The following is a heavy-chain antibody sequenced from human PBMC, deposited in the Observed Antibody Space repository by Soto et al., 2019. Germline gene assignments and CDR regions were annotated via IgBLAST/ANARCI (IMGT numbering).Heavy chain of an antibody. V-gene: IGHV3-30-3*01. CDR1: GFTFSSYA. D-gene: IGHD6-19*01. J-gene: IGHJ4*02. CDR3: ASVTAVAGGDY. CDR2: ISYDGSNK. Sequence: QVQLVESGGGVVQPGRSLRLSCAASGFTFSSYAMHWVRQAPGKGLEWVAVISYDGSNKYYADPVKGRFPLSRDNSKNTLYLQMNSLRAEDTAVYYCASVTAVAGGDYWGQGTLVTVSS.